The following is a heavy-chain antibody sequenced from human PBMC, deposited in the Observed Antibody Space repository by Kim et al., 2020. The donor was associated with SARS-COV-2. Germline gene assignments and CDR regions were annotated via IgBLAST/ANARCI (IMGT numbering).Heavy chain of an antibody. CDR1: GGSFSGYY. Sequence: SETLSLTCAVYGGSFSGYYWSWIRQPPGKGLEWIGEINHSGSTNYNPSLKSRVTISVDTSKNQFSLKLSSVTAADTAVYYCARGGGYWGQGTLVTVSS. V-gene: IGHV4-34*01. J-gene: IGHJ4*02. CDR2: INHSGST. D-gene: IGHD2-15*01. CDR3: ARGGGY.